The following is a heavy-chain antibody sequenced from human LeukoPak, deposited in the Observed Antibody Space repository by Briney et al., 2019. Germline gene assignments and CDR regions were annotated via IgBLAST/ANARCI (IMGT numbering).Heavy chain of an antibody. CDR2: ISAYNGNT. J-gene: IGHJ5*02. Sequence: ASVKVSCKASGYTFTSYGISWVRQAPGQGLEWMGWISAYNGNTNYAQKLQGRVTMTTDTSTSTAYMELRSLRSDDTAVYYCANFPPMSYYYGSGSINWFDPWGQGTLVTVSS. V-gene: IGHV1-18*01. D-gene: IGHD3-10*01. CDR1: GYTFTSYG. CDR3: ANFPPMSYYYGSGSINWFDP.